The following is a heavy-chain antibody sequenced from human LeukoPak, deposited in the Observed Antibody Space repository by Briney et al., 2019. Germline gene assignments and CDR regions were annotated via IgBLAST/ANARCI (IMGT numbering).Heavy chain of an antibody. J-gene: IGHJ6*03. CDR2: IYYSGST. Sequence: SETLSLTCTVSGGSISSRSYYWGWIRQPPGKGLEWIGSIYYSGSTYYNSSLKSRVTISVDTSKNQFSLKLSSVTAADTAVYYCARRDSSSSAYYYYMDVWGKGTTVTVSS. CDR1: GGSISSRSYY. CDR3: ARRDSSSSAYYYYMDV. V-gene: IGHV4-39*07. D-gene: IGHD6-6*01.